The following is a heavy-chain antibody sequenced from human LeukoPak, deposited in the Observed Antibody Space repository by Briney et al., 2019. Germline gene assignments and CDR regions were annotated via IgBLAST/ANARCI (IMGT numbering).Heavy chain of an antibody. Sequence: ASVKVSCKVSGYTLTELSMHWVRQAPGKGLEWMGGFDPEDGETIYAQKFQGRVTMTEDTSTDTAYMELSSLRSVDTAVYYCATGLLSVYGSGSYSKDDYWGQGTLVTVSS. CDR2: FDPEDGET. V-gene: IGHV1-24*01. CDR3: ATGLLSVYGSGSYSKDDY. J-gene: IGHJ4*02. CDR1: GYTLTELS. D-gene: IGHD3-10*01.